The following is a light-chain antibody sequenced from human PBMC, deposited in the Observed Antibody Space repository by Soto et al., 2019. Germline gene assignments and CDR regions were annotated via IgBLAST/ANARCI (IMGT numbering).Light chain of an antibody. CDR3: LHDYNYPWT. CDR1: QGIRND. J-gene: IGKJ1*01. CDR2: AAS. V-gene: IGKV1-6*01. Sequence: AIQMTQSPSSLSASVGDRVTITCRASQGIRNDLGWYQQKPGKAPKLLIYAASSLQSGVPSRFSGSGSGRDFTLTISSLQPEDFATYYCLHDYNYPWTFGQGTKVDIK.